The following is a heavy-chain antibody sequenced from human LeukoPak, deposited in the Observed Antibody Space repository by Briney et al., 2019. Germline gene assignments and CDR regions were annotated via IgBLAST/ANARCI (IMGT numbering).Heavy chain of an antibody. CDR3: AKAYYDSSGYSYYFDY. V-gene: IGHV3-21*01. CDR2: IGGSSTYM. D-gene: IGHD3-22*01. Sequence: GGSLRLSCAASGFPFSAYSMNWVRQAPGKGLEWVSSIGGSSTYMYYADSVKGRFTISRDNAKNSLYLQMNSLRDEDTAVYYCAKAYYDSSGYSYYFDYWGRGTLVTVSS. CDR1: GFPFSAYS. J-gene: IGHJ4*02.